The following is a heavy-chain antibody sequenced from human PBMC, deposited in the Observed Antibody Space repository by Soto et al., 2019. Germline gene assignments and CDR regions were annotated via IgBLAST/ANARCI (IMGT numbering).Heavy chain of an antibody. V-gene: IGHV1-69*08. Sequence: QDQLVQSGAEVKKPGSSVKVSCKASGGTFSSHTFSWVRQAPGQGLEWMGRIIPALGTATYAQKFPGRVTITADESATTVYMELNSLRSADTAVYYCARPDFGDYWYFDLWGRGTLVTVSS. CDR2: IIPALGTA. D-gene: IGHD4-17*01. J-gene: IGHJ2*01. CDR3: ARPDFGDYWYFDL. CDR1: GGTFSSHT.